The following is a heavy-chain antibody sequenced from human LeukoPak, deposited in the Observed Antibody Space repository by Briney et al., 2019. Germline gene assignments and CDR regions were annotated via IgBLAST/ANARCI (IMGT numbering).Heavy chain of an antibody. D-gene: IGHD5-18*01. J-gene: IGHJ4*02. CDR2: IYYSGRS. CDR3: ARVNTATLPFDY. Sequence: TRSLTCTVSGGSLSSGDYYCRSSRQPPAKGLEWLGYIYYSGRSYYNPPFKCRVTILVDTAKNQFSLKLSSVTGAETAVYYCARVNTATLPFDYWGPGTLGTVSS. V-gene: IGHV4-30-4*08. CDR1: GGSLSSGDYY.